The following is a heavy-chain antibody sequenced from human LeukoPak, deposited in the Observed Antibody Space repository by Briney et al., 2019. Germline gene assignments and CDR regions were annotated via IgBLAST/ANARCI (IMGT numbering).Heavy chain of an antibody. Sequence: GASVEVSCKASGYTFTSYGISWVRQAPGQGLEWMGWISAYNGNTNYAQKLQGRVTMTTDTSTSTAYMELRSLRSDDTAVYYCARSKTAPTQIGLTGAFDIWGQGTMVTVSS. D-gene: IGHD3/OR15-3a*01. CDR2: ISAYNGNT. J-gene: IGHJ3*02. CDR3: ARSKTAPTQIGLTGAFDI. CDR1: GYTFTSYG. V-gene: IGHV1-18*01.